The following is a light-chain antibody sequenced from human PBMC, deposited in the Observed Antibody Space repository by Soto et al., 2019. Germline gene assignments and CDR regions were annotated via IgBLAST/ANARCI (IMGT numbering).Light chain of an antibody. J-gene: IGLJ2*01. CDR1: SSNIGRNT. CDR3: AAWDDSLNGVV. CDR2: SNN. V-gene: IGLV1-44*01. Sequence: QSVLIQPPSASGTPGQRVTISCSGSSSNIGRNTVNWYQQLPGTAPKLLIYSNNQRPSGVPDRFSGSKSGTSASLTISGLQSEDEADFYCAAWDDSLNGVVFGGGTKLTVL.